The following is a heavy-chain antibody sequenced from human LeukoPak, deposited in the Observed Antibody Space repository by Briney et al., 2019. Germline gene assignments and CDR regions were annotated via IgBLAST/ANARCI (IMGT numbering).Heavy chain of an antibody. CDR2: ISAYNGNA. CDR1: GYTFTSYG. D-gene: IGHD3-10*01. CDR3: AREGYYGPGSAYYFDY. Sequence: ASVKVSCKASGYTFTSYGISWVRQAPGQGLEWMGWISAYNGNANYAQKLQGRVTMTTDTSTSTAYMELRSLRSDDTAVYYCAREGYYGPGSAYYFDYWGQGTLVTVSS. J-gene: IGHJ4*02. V-gene: IGHV1-18*01.